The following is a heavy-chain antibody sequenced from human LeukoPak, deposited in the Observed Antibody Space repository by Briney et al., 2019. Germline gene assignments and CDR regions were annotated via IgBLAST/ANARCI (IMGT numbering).Heavy chain of an antibody. J-gene: IGHJ4*02. CDR2: IHSDGSST. CDR1: GFTFSSYW. D-gene: IGHD2-15*01. V-gene: IGHV3-74*01. Sequence: GGSLRLSCAASGFTFSSYWMHWVRQAPGKGLVWVSRIHSDGSSTSYADSVKGRFTISRDNAKNTLYLQMNSLRAEDTAVYYCARVWAWSYDYWGQGTLVTVSS. CDR3: ARVWAWSYDY.